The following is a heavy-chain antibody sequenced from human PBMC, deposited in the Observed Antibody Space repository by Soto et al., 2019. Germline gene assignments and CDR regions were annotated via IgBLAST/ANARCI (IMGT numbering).Heavy chain of an antibody. CDR1: GFTVSSNH. CDR3: LGPGERHRY. D-gene: IGHD3-16*01. Sequence: EVQLVESGGGLVQPGGSLRLSCAASGFTVSSNHMSWVRQAPGKGLEWVSLIYSGGSTYYADSVKGSFTFSRDNSKITRYLQMNSLRAEDTAVYYFLGPGERHRYWGQGTLVTVSS. CDR2: IYSGGST. J-gene: IGHJ4*02. V-gene: IGHV3-66*01.